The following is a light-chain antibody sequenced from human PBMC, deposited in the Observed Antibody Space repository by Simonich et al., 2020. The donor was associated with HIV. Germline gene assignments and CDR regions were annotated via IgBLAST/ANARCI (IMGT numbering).Light chain of an antibody. V-gene: IGKV4-1*01. CDR2: WAS. J-gene: IGKJ4*01. CDR1: QSLFYSSNNRHY. CDR3: QQYYSTPLT. Sequence: DIVLTQSPDSLPVSLGEWATINCKSSQSLFYSSNNRHYLAWYQQKPGQPPKLLIYWASTRESGVPDRFSGSGSGTDFTLTISSLQAEDVAVYYCQQYYSTPLTFGGGTKVEIK.